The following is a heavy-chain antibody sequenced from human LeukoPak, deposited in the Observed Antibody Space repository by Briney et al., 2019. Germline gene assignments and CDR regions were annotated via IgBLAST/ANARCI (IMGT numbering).Heavy chain of an antibody. CDR2: ISARGDNT. V-gene: IGHV3-23*01. Sequence: GGSLRLSCAASGFTFPIYAMYWVRQAPGKGLEWVSSISARGDNTFYADSVRGRFTVSRGNSKNTLSLQLNSLRAEDTAIYYCAKGGSVGTTTYFDYWGQGTLVTVSS. CDR3: AKGGSVGTTTYFDY. D-gene: IGHD1/OR15-1a*01. J-gene: IGHJ4*02. CDR1: GFTFPIYA.